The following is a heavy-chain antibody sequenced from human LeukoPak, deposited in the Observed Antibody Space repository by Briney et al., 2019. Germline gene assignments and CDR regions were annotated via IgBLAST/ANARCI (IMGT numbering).Heavy chain of an antibody. CDR1: GFTVSSDF. J-gene: IGHJ4*02. CDR2: IYSGQNT. V-gene: IGHV3-66*02. D-gene: IGHD5-24*01. CDR3: ARELEMAVPFVY. Sequence: QPGGSLRLSCAASGFTVSSDFMSWVRQAPGKGLEWVSVIYSGQNTYYADSVKGRFTIFRDNSKNTTYFQMNRPRVADTSVEYCARELEMAVPFVYWGQGTLVTVSS.